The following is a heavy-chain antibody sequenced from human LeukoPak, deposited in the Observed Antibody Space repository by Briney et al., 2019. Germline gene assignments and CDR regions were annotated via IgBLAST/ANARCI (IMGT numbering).Heavy chain of an antibody. D-gene: IGHD3-22*01. J-gene: IGHJ4*02. Sequence: GASVKVSCKASGYTFTSYDISWVRQAPGQGLEWMGWISAYNCNTNYAQKLQGRVTMTTDTSTSTAYMELSSLRSDDTAVYYCAREVLDYYYSSGYGYWGQGNLVTVSS. CDR3: AREVLDYYYSSGYGY. V-gene: IGHV1-18*01. CDR1: GYTFTSYD. CDR2: ISAYNCNT.